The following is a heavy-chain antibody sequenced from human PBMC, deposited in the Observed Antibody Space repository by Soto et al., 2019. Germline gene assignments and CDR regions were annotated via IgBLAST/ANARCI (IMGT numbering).Heavy chain of an antibody. D-gene: IGHD2-15*01. CDR2: IIPIFGTA. CDR3: ARDYHCSGGSGYEGWFDP. V-gene: IGHV1-69*01. J-gene: IGHJ5*02. Sequence: QVQLVQSGAEVKKPGSSVKVSCKASGGTFSSYAISWVRQAPGQGLEWMGGIIPIFGTANYAQKFQGRGTITADESTSTAYMELSSLRSEDTAVYYCARDYHCSGGSGYEGWFDPWGQGTLVTVSS. CDR1: GGTFSSYA.